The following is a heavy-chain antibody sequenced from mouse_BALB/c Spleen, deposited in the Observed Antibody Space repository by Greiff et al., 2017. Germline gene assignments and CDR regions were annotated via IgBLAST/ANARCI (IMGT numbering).Heavy chain of an antibody. CDR2: INPSTGYT. D-gene: IGHD2-1*01. J-gene: IGHJ3*01. Sequence: VQLQQSGAELAKPGASVKMSCKASGYTFTSYWMHWVKQRPGQGLEWIGYINPSTGYTEYNQKFKDKATLTADKSSSTAYMQLSSLTSEDSAVYYCARGYYGNRGFAYWGQGTLVTVSA. CDR1: GYTFTSYW. V-gene: IGHV1-7*01. CDR3: ARGYYGNRGFAY.